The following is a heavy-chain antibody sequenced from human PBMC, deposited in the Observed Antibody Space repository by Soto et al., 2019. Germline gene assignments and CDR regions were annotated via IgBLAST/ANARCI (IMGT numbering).Heavy chain of an antibody. Sequence: PGGSLRLSCAASGFIFSSYGMHWVRQAPGKGLEWLALIWYEGNNKNYADSVKGRFTISRDNSKNTLYLQMNSLRAEDTALYYCVRDPMYSETPYYFDYWGQGTLVTVSS. CDR2: IWYEGNNK. CDR3: VRDPMYSETPYYFDY. D-gene: IGHD1-26*01. V-gene: IGHV3-33*01. CDR1: GFIFSSYG. J-gene: IGHJ4*02.